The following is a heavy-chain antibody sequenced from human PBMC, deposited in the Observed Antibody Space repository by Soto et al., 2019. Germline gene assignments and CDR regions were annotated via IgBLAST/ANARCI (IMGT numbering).Heavy chain of an antibody. CDR2: ISGSGGST. CDR1: GFTFSSYA. CDR3: AKDGGYCSGGSCYSFDY. Sequence: EVQLVESGGDLVQPGGSLRLSCAASGFTFSSYAMSWVRQAPGKGLEWVSAISGSGGSTYYADSVKGRFTISRDNSKNTLYLQMNSLRAEDTAVYYCAKDGGYCSGGSCYSFDYWGQGTLVTVSS. J-gene: IGHJ4*02. V-gene: IGHV3-23*04. D-gene: IGHD2-15*01.